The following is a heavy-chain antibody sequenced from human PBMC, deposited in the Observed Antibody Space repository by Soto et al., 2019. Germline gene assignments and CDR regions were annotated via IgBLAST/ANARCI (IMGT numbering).Heavy chain of an antibody. CDR1: GDSVSSNSAA. J-gene: IGHJ3*02. D-gene: IGHD1-26*01. CDR2: TYYRSKWYN. CDR3: ARGDGGHPKWELLHGRNDAFDI. Sequence: KQSQTLSLTCAISGDSVSSNSAAWNWIRQSPSRGLEWLGRTYYRSKWYNDYAVSVKSRITINPDTSKNQFSLQLNSVTPEDTAVYYCARGDGGHPKWELLHGRNDAFDIWGQGTMVTVSS. V-gene: IGHV6-1*01.